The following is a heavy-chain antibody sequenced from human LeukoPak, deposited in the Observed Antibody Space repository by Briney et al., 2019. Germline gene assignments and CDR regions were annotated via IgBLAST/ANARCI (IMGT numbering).Heavy chain of an antibody. Sequence: SGGSLRLSCAASGFTFDDYGMSRVRQAPGKGLEWVANIKQDGSEKYYVDSVKGRFTISRDNAENSLYLQMNSLRAEDTAVYYCARDKVVRPIGFDYWGQGTLVTVSS. J-gene: IGHJ4*02. CDR3: ARDKVVRPIGFDY. D-gene: IGHD2-15*01. V-gene: IGHV3-7*01. CDR2: IKQDGSEK. CDR1: GFTFDDYG.